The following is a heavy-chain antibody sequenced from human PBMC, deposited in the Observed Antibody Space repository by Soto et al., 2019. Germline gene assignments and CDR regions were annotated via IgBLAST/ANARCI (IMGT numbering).Heavy chain of an antibody. CDR1: GGTFSSYA. V-gene: IGHV1-69*13. CDR3: APDPKYGDCSCFDT. CDR2: IIPIFGTA. J-gene: IGHJ5*02. Sequence: SVKVSCKASGGTFSSYAISWVRQAPGQGLEWMGGIIPIFGTANYAQKFQGRVTITADESTSTAYMELSSLRSEDTAVYYCAPDPKYGDCSCFDTWGQGTLVTVSS. D-gene: IGHD4-17*01.